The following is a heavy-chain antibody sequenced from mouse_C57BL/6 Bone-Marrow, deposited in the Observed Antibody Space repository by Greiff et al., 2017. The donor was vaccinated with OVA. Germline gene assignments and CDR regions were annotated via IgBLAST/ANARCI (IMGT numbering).Heavy chain of an antibody. CDR1: GFSFNTYA. V-gene: IGHV10-1*01. CDR3: VRPANWDLFAY. J-gene: IGHJ3*01. CDR2: IRSKSNNYAT. D-gene: IGHD4-1*01. Sequence: GGGLVQPKGSLKLSCAASGFSFNTYAMNWVRQAPGKGLEWAARIRSKSNNYATYYAESVKDRVTISRDDSESMLYLQMNNLKTEDTAMYYCVRPANWDLFAYWGQGTLVTVSA.